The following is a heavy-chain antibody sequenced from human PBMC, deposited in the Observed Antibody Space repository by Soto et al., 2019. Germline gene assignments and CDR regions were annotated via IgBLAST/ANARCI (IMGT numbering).Heavy chain of an antibody. Sequence: LRLSCSASGFTFEDFAMHWVRRVPGKGLEWVAGNRWNGEAVGYAASVKGRCTSSRDNAKKLLFLQMNSLRVDDTALYYCVKDGEAASPGWFDTWGQGTQVTVSS. D-gene: IGHD6-6*01. CDR3: VKDGEAASPGWFDT. CDR2: NRWNGEAV. J-gene: IGHJ5*02. V-gene: IGHV3-9*01. CDR1: GFTFEDFA.